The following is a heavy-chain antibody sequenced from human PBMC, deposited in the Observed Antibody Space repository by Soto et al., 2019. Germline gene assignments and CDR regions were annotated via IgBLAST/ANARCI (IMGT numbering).Heavy chain of an antibody. D-gene: IGHD3-10*01. Sequence: QVQLVQSGAEVKKSGASVKVSCKASGFTLNEFGVSWERQAPGQGLEWMGWISGYDGNTNFAQKYEGRVTMTIDSSTSTAYMELRNLRSDDTAMYYCAREEWFGQTPFDSWGQGTLVTVSS. V-gene: IGHV1-18*01. CDR1: GFTLNEFG. J-gene: IGHJ4*02. CDR3: AREEWFGQTPFDS. CDR2: ISGYDGNT.